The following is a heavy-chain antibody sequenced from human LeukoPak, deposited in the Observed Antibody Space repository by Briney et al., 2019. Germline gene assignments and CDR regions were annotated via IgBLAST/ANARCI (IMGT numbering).Heavy chain of an antibody. CDR1: GYSFTSYW. Sequence: GESLKISCQGSGYSFTSYWIGWVRQLPGQGLGWMGIIYPGDSDTRYSPSFQGQVTLSADKSISTAYLQWSSLKASDTAMYYCARRETYYYGSGSSRSQYSQHWGQGTLVTVSS. CDR3: ARRETYYYGSGSSRSQYSQH. V-gene: IGHV5-51*01. J-gene: IGHJ1*01. D-gene: IGHD3-10*01. CDR2: IYPGDSDT.